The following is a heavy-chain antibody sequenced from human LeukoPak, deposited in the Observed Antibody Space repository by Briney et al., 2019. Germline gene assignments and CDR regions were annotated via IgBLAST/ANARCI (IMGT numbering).Heavy chain of an antibody. J-gene: IGHJ4*02. V-gene: IGHV3-30*18. CDR3: AKGDGGPFDY. D-gene: IGHD4-23*01. CDR1: GFTFSSYG. Sequence: GRSLRLSCAASGFTFSSYGMHWVRQAPGKGLEWVAVISYDGSNKYYADSVKGRFTISRDNSKNTLYLQMNSLRAGDTAVYYCAKGDGGPFDYWGQGTLVTVSS. CDR2: ISYDGSNK.